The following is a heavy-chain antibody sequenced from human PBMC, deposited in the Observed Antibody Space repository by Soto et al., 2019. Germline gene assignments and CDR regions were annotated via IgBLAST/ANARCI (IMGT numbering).Heavy chain of an antibody. V-gene: IGHV1-18*01. CDR2: ISTYSGNT. Sequence: QVQLVQSGAEVKKPGASVKVSCKASGYIFTSYGISWVRQAPGQGLEWMGRISTYSGNTKYAQTLQGRVTMTTDTSASIAYMELRILRSDVTTVYYCARVNGQWPVSDWGQGTLVTSSS. J-gene: IGHJ1*01. CDR1: GYIFTSYG. CDR3: ARVNGQWPVSD. D-gene: IGHD6-19*01.